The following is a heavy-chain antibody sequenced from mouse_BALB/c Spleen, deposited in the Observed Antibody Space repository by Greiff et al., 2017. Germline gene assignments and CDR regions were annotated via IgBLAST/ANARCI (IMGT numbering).Heavy chain of an antibody. CDR2: IWWNDNK. D-gene: IGHD2-14*01. CDR3: ARIRYEYAMDY. J-gene: IGHJ4*01. CDR1: GFSLSTYGIG. Sequence: KESGPGILQPSQTLSLTCSFSGFSLSTYGIGVGWIRQPSGKGLEWLAHIWWNDNKYYNTALKSRLTISKDTSNNQVFLKIASVDTADTATYYCARIRYEYAMDYWGQGTSVTVSS. V-gene: IGHV8-11*01.